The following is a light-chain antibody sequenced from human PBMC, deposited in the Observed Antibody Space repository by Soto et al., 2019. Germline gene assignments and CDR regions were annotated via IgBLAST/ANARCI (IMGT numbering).Light chain of an antibody. CDR3: QQYNNSPEYT. CDR1: QSVTSRY. Sequence: EIVLTQSPGTLSLSPGERATLSCKASQSVTSRYLAWYQQKPGQAHRLLIYGASSRATGIPDRLSGSGSGTDFTLTISSLEPEDFAVYFCQQYNNSPEYTFGQGTKLEIK. V-gene: IGKV3-20*01. CDR2: GAS. J-gene: IGKJ2*01.